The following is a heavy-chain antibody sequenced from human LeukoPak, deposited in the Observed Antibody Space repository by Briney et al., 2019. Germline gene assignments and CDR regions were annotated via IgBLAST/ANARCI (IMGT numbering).Heavy chain of an antibody. J-gene: IGHJ6*03. D-gene: IGHD4-11*01. V-gene: IGHV4-34*01. CDR2: INHSGST. Sequence: SETLSLTCAVYGGSFSGYYWSWIRQPPGEGLEWMGAINHSGSTNYNTSLKSRVTISVDTSKNQFSLKLSSVTAADTAVYYCAGARLHYYYYYYMDVWGKGTTVTVSS. CDR3: AGARLHYYYYYYMDV. CDR1: GGSFSGYY.